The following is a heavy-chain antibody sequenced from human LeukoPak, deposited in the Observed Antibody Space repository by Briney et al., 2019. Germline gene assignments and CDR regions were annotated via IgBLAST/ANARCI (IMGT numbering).Heavy chain of an antibody. Sequence: ASVKVSCKASGYTFTSYAMHWVRQAPGQGLEWMGWISAYNGNTNYAQKLQGRVTMTTDTSTSTAYMELRSLRSDDTAVYYCARDLVVVSLDYYYYGMDVWGQGTTVTVSS. D-gene: IGHD2-15*01. CDR3: ARDLVVVSLDYYYYGMDV. V-gene: IGHV1-18*01. CDR2: ISAYNGNT. J-gene: IGHJ6*02. CDR1: GYTFTSYA.